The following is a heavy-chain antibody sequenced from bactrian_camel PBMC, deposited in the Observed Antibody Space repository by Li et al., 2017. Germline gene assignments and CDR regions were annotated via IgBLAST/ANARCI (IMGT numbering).Heavy chain of an antibody. J-gene: IGHJ4*01. CDR3: ATYETAIQAVGWRTGYNLRVRD. CDR2: IYTDGTST. CDR1: GFTFSSYY. V-gene: IGHV3-2*01. Sequence: HVQLVESGGGSVEPGGSLRLSCAASGFTFSSYYMSWVRQVPGKGLEWVSSIYTDGTSTYYADSVKGRFTISRDNAKASVYLQMSDLKPEDTAVYYCATYETAIQAVGWRTGYNLRVRDGGQGTQVTVS. D-gene: IGHD1*01.